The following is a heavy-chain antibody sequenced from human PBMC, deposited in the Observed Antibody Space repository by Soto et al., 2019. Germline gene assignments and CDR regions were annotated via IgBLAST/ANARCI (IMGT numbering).Heavy chain of an antibody. Sequence: SLRLSCAASGIIFSSYAMSCVRQAPWKGLEWVSVISGRGGITYYTDSVKGRFTISRDNSKNTLYLQMNGLRVADTAVYYCATRPRGSPMDWGQGTMVTVSS. D-gene: IGHD1-26*01. J-gene: IGHJ4*02. CDR3: ATRPRGSPMD. CDR1: GIIFSSYA. CDR2: ISGRGGIT. V-gene: IGHV3-23*01.